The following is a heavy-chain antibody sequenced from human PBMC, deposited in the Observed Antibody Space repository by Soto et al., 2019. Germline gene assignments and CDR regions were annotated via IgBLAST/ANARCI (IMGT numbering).Heavy chain of an antibody. CDR3: ARNSATPFDY. J-gene: IGHJ4*02. CDR1: GGTFSSYT. CDR2: IIPILGIA. D-gene: IGHD2-15*01. V-gene: IGHV1-69*02. Sequence: QVQLVQSGAEVKKPGSSVKVSCKASGGTFSSYTISWVRQAPGQGLEWMGRIIPILGIANYAQKFQGRVTTTVDKSASIVYMDQSSLRPVDTAMYYCARNSATPFDYWGQGTLVTVSS.